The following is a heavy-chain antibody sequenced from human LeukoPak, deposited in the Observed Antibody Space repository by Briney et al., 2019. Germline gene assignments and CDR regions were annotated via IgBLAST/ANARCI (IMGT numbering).Heavy chain of an antibody. J-gene: IGHJ6*04. CDR1: GFTFSSYE. D-gene: IGHD3-10*02. V-gene: IGHV3-48*03. Sequence: AGGSLTLSCAASGFTFSSYEMNWVRQAPGKGLEWVSYISSSGSTIYYADSVKRRFTISRDNAKNSLYVQMNSLRAEDTVVYYCAELGITMIGGVWGKGTTVTISS. CDR2: ISSSGSTI. CDR3: AELGITMIGGV.